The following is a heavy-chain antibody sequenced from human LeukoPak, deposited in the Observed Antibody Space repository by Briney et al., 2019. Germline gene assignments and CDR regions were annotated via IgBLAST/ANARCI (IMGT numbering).Heavy chain of an antibody. J-gene: IGHJ2*01. CDR3: ARVNWNNPIWYFDL. Sequence: SETLSLTCTVSGGSISSSTYYWGWIRQPPGRGLEWIVSIYYSGSTYYNPSLKSRVTISVDTSKNQFSLKLSSVTAADTALYYCARVNWNNPIWYFDLWGRGTLVTVSS. V-gene: IGHV4-39*01. D-gene: IGHD1/OR15-1a*01. CDR2: IYYSGST. CDR1: GGSISSSTYY.